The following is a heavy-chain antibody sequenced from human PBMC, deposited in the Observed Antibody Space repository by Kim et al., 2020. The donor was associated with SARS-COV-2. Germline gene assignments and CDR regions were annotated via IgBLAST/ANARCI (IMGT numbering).Heavy chain of an antibody. CDR2: IKQDGSEK. V-gene: IGHV3-7*03. Sequence: GGSLRLSCAASGFTFSSYWMSWVRQAPGKGLEWVANIKQDGSEKYYVDSVKGRFTISRDNAKNSLYLQMNSLRAEDTAVYYCAREPIVVVPAAMGLDYYYYSGMDVWGQGTTVTVSS. CDR1: GFTFSSYW. CDR3: AREPIVVVPAAMGLDYYYYSGMDV. J-gene: IGHJ6*02. D-gene: IGHD2-2*01.